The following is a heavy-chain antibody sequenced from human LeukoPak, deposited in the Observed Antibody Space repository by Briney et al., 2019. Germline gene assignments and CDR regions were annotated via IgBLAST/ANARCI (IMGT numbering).Heavy chain of an antibody. J-gene: IGHJ4*02. CDR2: IYTRGST. V-gene: IGHV4-61*02. CDR1: AGSISSGSYY. CDR3: ARDRWDTAMVTDY. D-gene: IGHD5-18*01. Sequence: SETLSLTCTVSAGSISSGSYYWSWIRQPAGKGLEWIGRIYTRGSTNYNPSLKSRVTISVDTSKNQFSLKLSSVTAADTAVYYCARDRWDTAMVTDYWGQGTLVTVSS.